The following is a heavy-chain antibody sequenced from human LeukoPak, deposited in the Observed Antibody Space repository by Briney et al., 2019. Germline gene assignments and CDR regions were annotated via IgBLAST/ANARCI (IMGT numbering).Heavy chain of an antibody. Sequence: SSNWMSWVRLAPGKGLEWIGSIYYSGSTYYNPSLKSRVTMSVDTSKNQFSLKLSSVTAADTAVYYCARLEQWLVFGLDYWGQGTLVTVSS. CDR2: IYYSGST. CDR3: ARLEQWLVFGLDY. V-gene: IGHV4-39*01. J-gene: IGHJ4*02. CDR1: SSNW. D-gene: IGHD6-19*01.